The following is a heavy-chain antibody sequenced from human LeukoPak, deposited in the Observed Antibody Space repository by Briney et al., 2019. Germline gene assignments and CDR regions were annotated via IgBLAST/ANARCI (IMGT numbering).Heavy chain of an antibody. CDR1: GGSISSYY. V-gene: IGHV4-59*06. Sequence: TSSETLSLTCTVSGGSISSYYWSWIRQHPGKGLEWIGYIHYSGSTYYNPSLRSRVTISGDTPKNQFSLKLISVTAADTAVYYCARGSRAEYTYGLYHYWGQGTLVTVSS. CDR2: IHYSGST. CDR3: ARGSRAEYTYGLYHY. D-gene: IGHD5-18*01. J-gene: IGHJ4*02.